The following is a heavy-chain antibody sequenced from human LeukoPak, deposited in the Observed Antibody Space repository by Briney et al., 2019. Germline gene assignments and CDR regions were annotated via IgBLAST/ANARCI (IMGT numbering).Heavy chain of an antibody. D-gene: IGHD3-22*01. CDR2: ISGSGGST. CDR1: GFTFSSYA. Sequence: GGSLRLSCAASGFTFSSYAMSWVRQAPGKGLEWVSAISGSGGSTYYADSVRGRFTISRDNSKNTLYLQMNSLRAEDTAVYYCAKDHRDTMTFDYWGQGTLVTVSS. CDR3: AKDHRDTMTFDY. V-gene: IGHV3-23*01. J-gene: IGHJ4*02.